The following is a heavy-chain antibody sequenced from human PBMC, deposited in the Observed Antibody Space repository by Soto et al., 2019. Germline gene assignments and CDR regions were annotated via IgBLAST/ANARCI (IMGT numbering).Heavy chain of an antibody. V-gene: IGHV1-69*12. Sequence: QVQLVQSGAEVKKPGSSVKVSCKASGGTFSSYAISWVRQAPGQGLEWMGGIITIFGTANYAQQFQGSVTITADESTSTAYIELSSLRSEDTAVYYCAINVVVVTANYYYYGMDVWGHGTTVTV. CDR3: AINVVVVTANYYYYGMDV. CDR1: GGTFSSYA. J-gene: IGHJ6*02. D-gene: IGHD2-21*02. CDR2: IITIFGTA.